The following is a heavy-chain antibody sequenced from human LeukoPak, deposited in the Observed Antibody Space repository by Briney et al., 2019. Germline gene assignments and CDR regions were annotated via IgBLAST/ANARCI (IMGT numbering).Heavy chain of an antibody. CDR3: ATRPITMVRGLYYYYGMDV. J-gene: IGHJ6*02. V-gene: IGHV4-31*09. Sequence: SQTLSLTCTVSGGSISSGGYYWSWIRQHPGKGLEWIGEIYHSGSTNYNPSLKSRVTISVDKSKNQFSLKLSSVTAADTAVYYCATRPITMVRGLYYYYGMDVWGQGTTVTVSS. CDR2: IYHSGST. CDR1: GGSISSGGYY. D-gene: IGHD3-10*01.